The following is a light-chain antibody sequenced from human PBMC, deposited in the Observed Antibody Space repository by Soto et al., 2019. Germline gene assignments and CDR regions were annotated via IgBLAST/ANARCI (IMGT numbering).Light chain of an antibody. CDR3: QKYNSATFT. CDR1: QGISNY. Sequence: DIQMTQSQSSLSASIGDRVTITCRASQGISNYLAWYQQKPGKAPELLIYAASTLQSGVPSRFSGSGSGTDFTLTISSLQPEDVATYHCQKYNSATFTFGPGTKVDIK. CDR2: AAS. J-gene: IGKJ3*01. V-gene: IGKV1-27*01.